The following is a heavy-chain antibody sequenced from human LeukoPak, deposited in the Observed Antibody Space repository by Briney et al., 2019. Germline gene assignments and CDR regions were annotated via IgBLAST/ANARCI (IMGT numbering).Heavy chain of an antibody. V-gene: IGHV1-18*01. CDR1: GYTFTSYG. D-gene: IGHD3-22*01. J-gene: IGHJ6*02. CDR3: ARTGPDSSGYYYYYGMDV. CDR2: ISAYNGNT. Sequence: ASVKVSCKASGYTFTSYGISWVRQAPGQGLEWMGWISAYNGNTNYAQKLQGRVTMTTDTSTSTAYMELRSLRSDDTAVYYCARTGPDSSGYYYYYGMDVWGQGTTVTVSS.